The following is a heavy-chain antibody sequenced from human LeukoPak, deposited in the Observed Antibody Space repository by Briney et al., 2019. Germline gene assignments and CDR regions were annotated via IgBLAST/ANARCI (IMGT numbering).Heavy chain of an antibody. CDR3: AREDPIVY. V-gene: IGHV3-66*03. D-gene: IGHD3-16*02. CDR1: GFTVSSNH. CDR2: VYSNGSA. J-gene: IGHJ4*02. Sequence: GGCLRLSCAASGFTVSSNHINWVRQAPGKGLEWVAIVYSNGSAYYADSVKDRFTISTDNSKNTVYLQMNNLRAADTAVYYCAREDPIVYWGQGTLVTVSS.